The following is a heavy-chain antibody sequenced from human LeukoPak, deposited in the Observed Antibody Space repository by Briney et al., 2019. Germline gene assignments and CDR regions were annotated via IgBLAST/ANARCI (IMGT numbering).Heavy chain of an antibody. CDR3: TRVTSWRTGFDY. D-gene: IGHD1-1*01. V-gene: IGHV3-9*01. J-gene: IGHJ4*02. Sequence: PGRSLRLSCAASGFSFEAYGMYWARQAPGKGLEWVSGITWNSDDMGYADSVKGRFTISRDNAKNCLYLQMNSLTVEDTALYYCTRVTSWRTGFDYWGQGTLVTVSS. CDR1: GFSFEAYG. CDR2: ITWNSDDM.